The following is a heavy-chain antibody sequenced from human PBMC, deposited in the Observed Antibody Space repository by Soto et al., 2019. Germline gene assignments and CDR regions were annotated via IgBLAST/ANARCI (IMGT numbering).Heavy chain of an antibody. CDR3: EAEMTFGKLSVV. CDR1: GDTDTNYV. J-gene: IGHJ6*02. Sequence: QVQLVQSGAEVKKPGSSVKVSCKASGDTDTNYVISWVRQAPGQGLEGMGGIFPKFGTTYSAQKLQDRLTITADESTSTVYMPLSSLRLDDTAVYYCEAEMTFGKLSVVWGQGTTVTVSS. V-gene: IGHV1-69*01. D-gene: IGHD3-16*02. CDR2: IFPKFGTT.